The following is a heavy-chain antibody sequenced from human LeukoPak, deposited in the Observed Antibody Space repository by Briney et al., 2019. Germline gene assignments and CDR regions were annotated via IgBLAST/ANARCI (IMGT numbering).Heavy chain of an antibody. CDR3: ARESRGKGALGGFDY. D-gene: IGHD3-10*01. Sequence: SETLSLTCTVSGGSISSYYWGWIRQPPGKGLEWIGSIYYSGSTYYNPSLKSRVTISVDTSKNQFSLKLSSVTAADTAVYYCARESRGKGALGGFDYWGQGTLVTVSS. CDR2: IYYSGST. V-gene: IGHV4-39*07. J-gene: IGHJ4*02. CDR1: GGSISSYY.